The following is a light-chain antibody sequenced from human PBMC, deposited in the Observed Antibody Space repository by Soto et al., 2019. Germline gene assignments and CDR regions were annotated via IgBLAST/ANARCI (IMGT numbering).Light chain of an antibody. CDR3: QHFDSYPLT. CDR1: QGIRSY. Sequence: DIQLTQSPSFLSASVGDRVTITCRASQGIRSYLAWFQQKPGKAPKLLIYAASTLQSGVPSRFSGSGSGTEFTLTISSLQPEDFATYYGQHFDSYPLTFGPGTKVDI. J-gene: IGKJ3*01. V-gene: IGKV1-9*01. CDR2: AAS.